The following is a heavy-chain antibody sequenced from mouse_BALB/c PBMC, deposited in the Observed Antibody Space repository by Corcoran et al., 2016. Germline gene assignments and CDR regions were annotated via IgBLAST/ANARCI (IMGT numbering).Heavy chain of an antibody. CDR1: GYSFTGYY. CDR2: INPYNGGT. Sequence: EVQLQQSGPELVKPGASVKISCKASGYSFTGYYMHWVKQSHVKSLEWIGRINPYNGGTSYNQKFKGKATLTVDKSSSTAYMELRSLTSEDSAVYYCARGDYWGQGTTLTVSS. J-gene: IGHJ2*01. CDR3: ARGDY. V-gene: IGHV1-22*01.